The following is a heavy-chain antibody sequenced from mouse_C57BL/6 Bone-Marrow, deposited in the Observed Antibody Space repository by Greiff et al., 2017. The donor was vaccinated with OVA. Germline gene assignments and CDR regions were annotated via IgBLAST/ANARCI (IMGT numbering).Heavy chain of an antibody. Sequence: EVQLQESGPALVKPGASVKIPCKASGYTFTDYNMAWVKQSPGQSLEWIGDITPHNGGTIYNQQFKGKATLTVDKSSSTAYMELRSLTSEDTAVYYCARAGDYDRDWYCDVGGTGTTVTVSS. CDR2: ITPHNGGT. CDR3: ARAGDYDRDWYCDV. V-gene: IGHV1-18*01. J-gene: IGHJ1*03. D-gene: IGHD2-4*01. CDR1: GYTFTDYN.